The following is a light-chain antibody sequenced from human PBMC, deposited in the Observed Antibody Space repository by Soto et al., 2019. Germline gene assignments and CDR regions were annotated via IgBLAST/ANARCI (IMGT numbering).Light chain of an antibody. J-gene: IGKJ2*01. CDR2: DAS. Sequence: EIVLTQSPATLSLSPGERATLSCRASQSVSSYLAWYQQKPGQAPRLLIYDASDRATGIPARFSGSGSGTDFTLTISSLEPEDFAFYYCQQRGNWPRTFGQGTKLEIK. V-gene: IGKV3-11*01. CDR1: QSVSSY. CDR3: QQRGNWPRT.